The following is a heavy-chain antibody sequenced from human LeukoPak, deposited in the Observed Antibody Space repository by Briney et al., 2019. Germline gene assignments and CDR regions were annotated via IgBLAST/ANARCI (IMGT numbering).Heavy chain of an antibody. D-gene: IGHD3-10*01. CDR2: ISSSSSYI. CDR3: ARFYYYGSGSYSGVDY. CDR1: GGSISSSS. J-gene: IGHJ4*02. Sequence: ETLSLTCAVSGGSISSSSWWSWVRQAPGKGLEWVSSISSSSSYIYYADSVKGRFTISRDNAKNSLYLQMNSLRAEDTAVYYCARFYYYGSGSYSGVDYWGQGTLVTVSS. V-gene: IGHV3-21*01.